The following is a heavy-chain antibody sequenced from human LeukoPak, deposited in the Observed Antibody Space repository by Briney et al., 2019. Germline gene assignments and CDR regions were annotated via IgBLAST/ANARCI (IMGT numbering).Heavy chain of an antibody. CDR1: GYTFTSYW. V-gene: IGHV5-51*01. CDR3: ARTYYDILTGYRHFDY. Sequence: GESLKISCQGSGYTFTSYWIGWVRQMPGKGLEWMGIIYPGDSDTRYSPSFQGQVTISADKSISTAYLQWSSLKASDTAMYYCARTYYDILTGYRHFDYWGQGTLVTVSS. CDR2: IYPGDSDT. J-gene: IGHJ4*02. D-gene: IGHD3-9*01.